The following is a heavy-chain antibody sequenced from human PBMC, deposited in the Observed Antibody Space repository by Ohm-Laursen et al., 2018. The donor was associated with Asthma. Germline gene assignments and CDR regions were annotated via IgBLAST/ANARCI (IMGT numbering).Heavy chain of an antibody. D-gene: IGHD2-2*01. V-gene: IGHV4-31*03. CDR2: IYYSGST. CDR3: ASSTSPSGWFDP. CDR1: GGSISSGGYY. Sequence: SQTLSLTCIVSGGSISSGGYYWSWIRQHPGKGLEWIGYIYYSGSTYYNPSLKSRVTISVDTSKNQFSLKLSSVTAADTAVYYCASSTSPSGWFDPWGQGTLVTVSS. J-gene: IGHJ5*02.